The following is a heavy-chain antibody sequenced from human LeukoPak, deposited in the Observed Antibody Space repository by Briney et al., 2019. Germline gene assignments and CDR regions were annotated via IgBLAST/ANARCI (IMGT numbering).Heavy chain of an antibody. CDR2: INGSGGKT. D-gene: IGHD2-15*01. Sequence: PGGSLRLSCAASGFTFRRYCMSWVRQAPGKGLEWVSYINGSGGKTYYVDSVKGRFTISRDNSKNTLYLQMNSLRAEDTAVYYCATPGPHCSVPSLYYYYMEVWGKGSTVTISS. CDR1: GFTFRRYC. J-gene: IGHJ6*03. CDR3: ATPGPHCSVPSLYYYYMEV. V-gene: IGHV3-23*01.